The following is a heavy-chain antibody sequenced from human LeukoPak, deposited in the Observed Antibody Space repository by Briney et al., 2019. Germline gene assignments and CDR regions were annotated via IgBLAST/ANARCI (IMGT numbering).Heavy chain of an antibody. D-gene: IGHD3-10*01. J-gene: IGHJ3*02. CDR3: ARDLTLHDAFDI. CDR2: IHHSGST. CDR1: GGSFSGYY. V-gene: IGHV4-34*01. Sequence: SETLSLTCAVYGGSFSGYYWSWIRQPPGKGLEWIGEIHHSGSTNYNPSLKSRVTISVDTSKNQFSLKLSSVTAADTAVYYCARDLTLHDAFDIWGQGTMVTVSS.